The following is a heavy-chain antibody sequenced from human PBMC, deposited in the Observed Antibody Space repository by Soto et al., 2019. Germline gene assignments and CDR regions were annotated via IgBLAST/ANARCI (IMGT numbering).Heavy chain of an antibody. J-gene: IGHJ4*02. Sequence: VGSLRLSCAASGFTFSSYAMSWVRQAPGKGLEWVSAISGSGGSTYYADSVKGRFTISRDNSKNTLYLQMNSLRAEDTAVYYCAKDRRIVVVPAAADYWGQGTLVTVSS. CDR2: ISGSGGST. CDR3: AKDRRIVVVPAAADY. D-gene: IGHD2-2*01. CDR1: GFTFSSYA. V-gene: IGHV3-23*01.